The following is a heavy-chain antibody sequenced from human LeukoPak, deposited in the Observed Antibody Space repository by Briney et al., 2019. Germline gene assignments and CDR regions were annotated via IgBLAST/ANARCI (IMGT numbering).Heavy chain of an antibody. CDR2: ISSSSSYT. J-gene: IGHJ5*02. D-gene: IGHD5-12*01. Sequence: GGSLRLSCAASGFTFSSYSMNWVRQAPGKGLEWVSSISSSSSYTYYADSVKGRFTISRDNAKNSLYLQMNSLRAEDTAVYYCARSLATYDRFDPWGQGTLVTVSS. V-gene: IGHV3-21*01. CDR3: ARSLATYDRFDP. CDR1: GFTFSSYS.